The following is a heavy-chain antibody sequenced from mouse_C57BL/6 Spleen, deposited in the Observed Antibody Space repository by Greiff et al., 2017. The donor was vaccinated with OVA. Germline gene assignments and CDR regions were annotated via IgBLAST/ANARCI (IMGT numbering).Heavy chain of an antibody. D-gene: IGHD1-1*01. CDR2: IWSDGST. CDR3: ASSSYRTAWFAY. J-gene: IGHJ3*01. V-gene: IGHV2-6*03. Sequence: VQLKESGPGLVAPSQRLSITCTVSGFSLTSYGVHWVRQPPGKGLEWLVVIWSDGSTTYNSALKSRLSISKDNSKSQVFLKMNSLQTDDTAMYYCASSSYRTAWFAYWGEGTLVTVSA. CDR1: GFSLTSYG.